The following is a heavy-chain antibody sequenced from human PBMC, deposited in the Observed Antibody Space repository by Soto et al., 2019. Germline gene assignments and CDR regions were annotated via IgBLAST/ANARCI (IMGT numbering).Heavy chain of an antibody. V-gene: IGHV4-39*01. CDR3: ARRLYYDSSGFEGGGMDV. Sequence: QLQLQESGPGLVKPSETLSLTCTVSGGSISSSSYYWGWIRQPPGKGLEWIGSIYYSGSTYYNPSLTGGVAISGHTSTTQFSLKLSSVPAADTAVYYCARRLYYDSSGFEGGGMDVWGQGTTVTVSS. D-gene: IGHD3-22*01. CDR2: IYYSGST. CDR1: GGSISSSSYY. J-gene: IGHJ6*02.